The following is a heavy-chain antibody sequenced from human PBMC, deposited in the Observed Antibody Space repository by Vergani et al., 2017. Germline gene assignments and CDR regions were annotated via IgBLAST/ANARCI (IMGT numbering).Heavy chain of an antibody. CDR3: ARALNGDYGNFDY. V-gene: IGHV4-30-2*01. Sequence: QLQLQESGSGLVKPSQTLSLTCAVSGGSISSGGYSWSWIRPPPGKGLEWIGYIYHSGSTYYNPSLKSRVTISVDRSKNQFSLKLSSVTAADTAVYYCARALNGDYGNFDYWGQGTLVTVSS. J-gene: IGHJ4*02. CDR2: IYHSGST. D-gene: IGHD4-17*01. CDR1: GGSISSGGYS.